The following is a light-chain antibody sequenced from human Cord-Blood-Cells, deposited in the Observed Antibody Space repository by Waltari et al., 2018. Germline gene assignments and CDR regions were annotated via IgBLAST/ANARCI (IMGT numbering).Light chain of an antibody. CDR3: QQYGSSPFT. CDR1: QSVSSSY. J-gene: IGKJ3*01. CDR2: GAS. Sequence: DIVLTQSPGTLSLSPGERATLSCRASQSVSSSYLAWYQQKPGQAPRLLIYGASSRATGIPDRFSGSGSGTDFTLTISRLEPEDFAVYYCQQYGSSPFTFGPGTKVGIK. V-gene: IGKV3-20*01.